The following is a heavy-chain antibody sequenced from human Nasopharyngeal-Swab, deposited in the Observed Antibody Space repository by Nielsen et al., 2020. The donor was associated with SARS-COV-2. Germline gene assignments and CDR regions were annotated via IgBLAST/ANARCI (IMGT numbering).Heavy chain of an antibody. Sequence: RQAPGKGLEWVSYISSRGSTIYYADSVKGRFTISRDNAKNSLYLQMNSLRAEDTAVYYCARGPWLTPYYFDYWGQGTLVTVSS. V-gene: IGHV3-11*01. J-gene: IGHJ4*02. CDR3: ARGPWLTPYYFDY. CDR2: ISSRGSTI. D-gene: IGHD6-19*01.